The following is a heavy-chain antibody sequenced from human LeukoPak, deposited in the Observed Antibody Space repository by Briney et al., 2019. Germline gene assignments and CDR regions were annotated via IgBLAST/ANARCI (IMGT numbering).Heavy chain of an antibody. CDR2: IYYSGST. V-gene: IGHV4-59*01. CDR1: GGSISSYY. J-gene: IGHJ2*01. CDR3: AREGEGWLQFNGWYFDL. Sequence: SETLSLTCTVSGGSISSYYWSWIRQPPGKGLEWSGYIYYSGSTNYNPSLKSRVTISVDTSKNQFSLKLSSVTAADTAVYYCAREGEGWLQFNGWYFDLWGRGTLVTVSS. D-gene: IGHD5-24*01.